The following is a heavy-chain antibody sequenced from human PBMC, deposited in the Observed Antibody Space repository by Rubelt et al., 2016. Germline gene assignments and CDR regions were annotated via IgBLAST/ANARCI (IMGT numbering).Heavy chain of an antibody. V-gene: IGHV3-23*01. Sequence: EVQLLESGGGLVQPGGSLRLSCAASGFTFSSYVMNWVRQAPGKGLEWVSLISSSGGSTYYADSVKGRFTISRDNSESTLYLQMNSLIADDTAVYYCARRIADNPDDAFDIWGQGTMVTVSS. J-gene: IGHJ3*02. CDR3: ARRIADNPDDAFDI. CDR1: GFTFSSYV. D-gene: IGHD1-1*01. CDR2: ISSSGGST.